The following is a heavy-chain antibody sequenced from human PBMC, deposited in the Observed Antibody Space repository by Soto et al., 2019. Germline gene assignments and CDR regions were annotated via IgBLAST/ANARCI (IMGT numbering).Heavy chain of an antibody. CDR2: IYTSASI. Sequence: SETLSLTCTVSGGSISSYSWTWIRQPAGKGLEWIGRIYTSASINYNPSLKGRVTLSVDTSTNQVSLRLASVTAADTAIYYCARDREAGYNFYYGMDVWGQGTTVTVSS. J-gene: IGHJ6*02. CDR1: GGSISSYS. D-gene: IGHD6-19*01. V-gene: IGHV4-4*07. CDR3: ARDREAGYNFYYGMDV.